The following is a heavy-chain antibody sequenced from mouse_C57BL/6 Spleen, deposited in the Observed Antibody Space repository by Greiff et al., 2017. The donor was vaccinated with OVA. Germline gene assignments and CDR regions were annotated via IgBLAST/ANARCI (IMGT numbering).Heavy chain of an antibody. V-gene: IGHV5-17*01. J-gene: IGHJ3*01. CDR3: ARTLTVPWFAY. CDR2: ISSGSSTI. CDR1: GFTFNDYG. Sequence: EVHLVESGGGLVKPGGSLKLSCAASGFTFNDYGMHWVRQAPEKGLEWVAYISSGSSTIYYAETVKGRFTISRDNAKNTLFLQMTSLRSEDTAMYYCARTLTVPWFAYWGQGTLVTVSA. D-gene: IGHD4-1*01.